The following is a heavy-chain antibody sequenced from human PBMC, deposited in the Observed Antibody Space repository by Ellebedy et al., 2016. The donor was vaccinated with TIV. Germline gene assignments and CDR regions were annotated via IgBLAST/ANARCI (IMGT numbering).Heavy chain of an antibody. J-gene: IGHJ4*02. CDR3: ARHRKNDILTGYDY. D-gene: IGHD3-9*01. CDR1: GGSIRSYY. V-gene: IGHV4-59*08. Sequence: SETLSLXXTVSGGSIRSYYRSWIRQPPGKGLEWIGYIYYSGFTNYNPSLKSRVTIAVDTYRNQFSLKLRSVTAADTAVYYCARHRKNDILTGYDYWGQGLLVTVSS. CDR2: IYYSGFT.